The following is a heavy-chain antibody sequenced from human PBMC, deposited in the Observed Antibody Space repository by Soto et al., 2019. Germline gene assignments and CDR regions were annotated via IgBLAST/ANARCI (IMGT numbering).Heavy chain of an antibody. J-gene: IGHJ5*02. V-gene: IGHV3-23*01. CDR3: AKDGGHTCYIGCWFDP. CDR1: EFTFSKSA. D-gene: IGHD2-15*01. Sequence: EVQLLESGGGLVQPGGSLRLSCTASEFTFSKSALTWVRQAPGKGLEWVSSISGSGATTYYADSAKGRFTISRDDSKNTLYLQMNSLRAEDTALYYCAKDGGHTCYIGCWFDPWGQGTLVTVSS. CDR2: ISGSGATT.